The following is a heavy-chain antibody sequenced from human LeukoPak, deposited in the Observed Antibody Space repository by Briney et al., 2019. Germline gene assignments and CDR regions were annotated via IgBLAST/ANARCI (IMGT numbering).Heavy chain of an antibody. Sequence: PGGSLRLSCAASGFTFSNAWMSWVRQAPGKGLEWVGRIKSKTDGGTTDYAAPVKGRFTISRDDSKNTLYLQMNSLKTEDTAVYYCTTGRSGSYYQTFDIWGQGTMVTVSS. CDR2: IKSKTDGGTT. J-gene: IGHJ3*02. CDR3: TTGRSGSYYQTFDI. CDR1: GFTFSNAW. V-gene: IGHV3-15*01. D-gene: IGHD1-26*01.